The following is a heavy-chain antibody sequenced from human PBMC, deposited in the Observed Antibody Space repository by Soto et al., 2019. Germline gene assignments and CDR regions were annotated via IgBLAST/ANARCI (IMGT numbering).Heavy chain of an antibody. Sequence: EVQLLESGGGLVQPGGSLRLSCAASGYTFSSYAMSWVRQAPGKGLEWVSVISGSGGSTYYADSVKGRFTISRDNSRNTLYLQMNSLRAEDTAIYYCAKSVHQSLRGAFDIWGQGTMVTVSS. CDR3: AKSVHQSLRGAFDI. V-gene: IGHV3-23*01. D-gene: IGHD1-1*01. CDR2: ISGSGGST. J-gene: IGHJ3*02. CDR1: GYTFSSYA.